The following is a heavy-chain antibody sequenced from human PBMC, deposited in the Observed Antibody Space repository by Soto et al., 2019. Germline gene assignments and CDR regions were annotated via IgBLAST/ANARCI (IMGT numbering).Heavy chain of an antibody. CDR3: ARYRVEGEDPDY. D-gene: IGHD1-1*01. J-gene: IGHJ4*02. Sequence: ASVKGSCKASGYNFPSYYMHWVRQAPGQGLEWMGIPNPSGGSTSYPQKFPGRVTMTRDTSTSTVYMELSSRTSEDTAVYYCARYRVEGEDPDYWGQGTLVTVSS. V-gene: IGHV1-46*01. CDR2: PNPSGGST. CDR1: GYNFPSYY.